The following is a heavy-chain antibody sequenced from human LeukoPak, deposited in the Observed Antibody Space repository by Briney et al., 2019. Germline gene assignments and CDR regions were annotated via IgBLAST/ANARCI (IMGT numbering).Heavy chain of an antibody. J-gene: IGHJ4*02. V-gene: IGHV1-69-2*01. CDR1: GYTFTDYY. CDR3: ASLLYSSSSGFDY. CDR2: VDPEDGET. Sequence: GATVKISCKVSGYTFTDYYMHWVQQAPGKGLEWMGLVDPEDGETIDAEKFQGRVTITADTSTDTAYMELSSLRSEDTAVYYCASLLYSSSSGFDYWGQGTLVTVS. D-gene: IGHD6-6*01.